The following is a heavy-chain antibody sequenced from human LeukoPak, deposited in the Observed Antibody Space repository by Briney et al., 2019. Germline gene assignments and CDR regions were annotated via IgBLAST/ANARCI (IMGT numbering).Heavy chain of an antibody. V-gene: IGHV3-74*01. CDR3: ASIAVAGTDYYYYGMDV. J-gene: IGHJ6*02. Sequence: GSLRLSCAASGFTFSSYWMHWVRQAPGKGLVWVSRISSDGSSTSYADSVKGRFTISRDNAKNTLYLQMNSLRAEDTAVYYCASIAVAGTDYYYYGMDVWGQGTTVTVSS. D-gene: IGHD6-19*01. CDR2: ISSDGSST. CDR1: GFTFSSYW.